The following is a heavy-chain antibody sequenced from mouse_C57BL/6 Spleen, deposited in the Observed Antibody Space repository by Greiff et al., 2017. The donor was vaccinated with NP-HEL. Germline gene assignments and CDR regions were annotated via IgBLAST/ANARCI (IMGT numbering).Heavy chain of an antibody. V-gene: IGHV3-6*01. CDR3: ARGDCDEYFDY. CDR2: ISYDGSN. Sequence: EVHLVESGPGLVKPSQSLSLTCSVTGYSITSGYYWNWIRQFPGNKLEWMGYISYDGSNNYNPSLKNRISITRDTSKNQFFLKLNSVTTEDTATYYCARGDCDEYFDYWGQGTTLTVSS. D-gene: IGHD2-13*01. CDR1: GYSITSGYY. J-gene: IGHJ2*01.